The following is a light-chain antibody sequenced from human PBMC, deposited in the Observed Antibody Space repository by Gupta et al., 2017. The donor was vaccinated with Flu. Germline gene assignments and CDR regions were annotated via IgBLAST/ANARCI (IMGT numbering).Light chain of an antibody. Sequence: SVTLGQAASISCSSSLSHAYKNGITSLPWFQQRPVQSPRRIIYEGSKLDSGVPARFRCRGLGNDFTLKISRGEDEDVGVYYVTRCKHAWTFGQGTTLEI. J-gene: IGKJ2*02. CDR1: LSHAYKNGITS. CDR2: EGS. CDR3: TRCKHAWT. V-gene: IGKV2-30*01.